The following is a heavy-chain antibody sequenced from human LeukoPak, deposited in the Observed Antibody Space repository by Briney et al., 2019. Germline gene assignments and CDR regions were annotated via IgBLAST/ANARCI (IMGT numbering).Heavy chain of an antibody. J-gene: IGHJ6*03. Sequence: GGSLRLSCAASGLTFSSHSMNWVRQAPGKGLEWVSSISSSSSYIYYADSVKGRFTISRDNAKNSLYLQMHSLRAEDTAIYYCARSSGWYHRGPDYYYYYMDVWGKGTTVTVS. D-gene: IGHD6-19*01. CDR1: GLTFSSHS. V-gene: IGHV3-21*01. CDR3: ARSSGWYHRGPDYYYYYMDV. CDR2: ISSSSSYI.